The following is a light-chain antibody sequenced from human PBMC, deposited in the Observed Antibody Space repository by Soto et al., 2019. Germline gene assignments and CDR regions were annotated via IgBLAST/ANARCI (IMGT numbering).Light chain of an antibody. CDR1: QSVNSN. Sequence: EIMMTQSPVTLSVSPGERATLSCRASQSVNSNLAWYQQTPGQAPRLLIYGASTRATGIPASFIGSGFGTDFTLTISSLEPEDAAVYYCQQRSNWPPITFGQGTRLEIK. CDR3: QQRSNWPPIT. J-gene: IGKJ5*01. V-gene: IGKV3-11*01. CDR2: GAS.